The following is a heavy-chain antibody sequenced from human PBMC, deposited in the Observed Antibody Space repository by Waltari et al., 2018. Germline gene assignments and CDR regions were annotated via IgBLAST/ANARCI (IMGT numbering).Heavy chain of an antibody. CDR3: ARGGFDSDCYFDL. V-gene: IGHV4-38-2*01. CDR2: IFHVGST. J-gene: IGHJ2*01. D-gene: IGHD1-26*01. CDR1: GFSIKSAYY. Sequence: QVQLQESGPGLVEPSETLSLTCAVSGFSIKSAYYWGWIRQPPEKGLEWIGSIFHVGSTYYNPSLKSRVTISMDTSKNQFSLKLNSVTAADTAIYYCARGGFDSDCYFDLWGRGTLVTVSS.